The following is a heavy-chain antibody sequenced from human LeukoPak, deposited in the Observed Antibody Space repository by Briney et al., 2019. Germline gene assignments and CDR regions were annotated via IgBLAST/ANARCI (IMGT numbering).Heavy chain of an antibody. CDR1: GFTFSSYA. D-gene: IGHD3-10*01. J-gene: IGHJ4*02. Sequence: GGSLRLSCAASGFTFSSYAIHWVRQAPGKGLEWVTLISHDGRNKNYADSVKGRFTISRDNSKKTLYLEVNSLRPEDTAVYYCARGSHQDYFGSMTYLFDYWGQGILVTVSS. V-gene: IGHV3-30*04. CDR3: ARGSHQDYFGSMTYLFDY. CDR2: ISHDGRNK.